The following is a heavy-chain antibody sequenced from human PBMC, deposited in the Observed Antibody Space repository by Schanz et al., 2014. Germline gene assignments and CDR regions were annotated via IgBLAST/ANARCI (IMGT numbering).Heavy chain of an antibody. CDR2: IIPILGIA. D-gene: IGHD2-21*01. CDR3: AKSKSQLPLFDY. Sequence: VQLVQSGAEVKKPGSSVKVSCKASGGTFSTYTISWVRQAPGQGLEWMGRIIPILGIANYAQKFQGRVTITADRSTSTAYMELSSLRSEDTAVYYCAKSKSQLPLFDYWGQGTMVVVSS. J-gene: IGHJ4*02. V-gene: IGHV1-69*02. CDR1: GGTFSTYT.